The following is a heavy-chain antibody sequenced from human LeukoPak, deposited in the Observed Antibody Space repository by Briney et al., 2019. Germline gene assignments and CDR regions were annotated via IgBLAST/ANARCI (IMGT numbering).Heavy chain of an antibody. CDR2: ISYDGSNK. D-gene: IGHD6-13*01. CDR3: ARDLYSSRVYYFDY. J-gene: IGHJ4*02. CDR1: GFTFSSYA. Sequence: GGSLRLSCAASGFTFSSYAMHWVRQAPGKGLERVAVISYDGSNKYYADSVKGRFTISRDNSKNTLYLQMNSLRAEDTAVYYCARDLYSSRVYYFDYWGQGTLVTVSS. V-gene: IGHV3-30-3*01.